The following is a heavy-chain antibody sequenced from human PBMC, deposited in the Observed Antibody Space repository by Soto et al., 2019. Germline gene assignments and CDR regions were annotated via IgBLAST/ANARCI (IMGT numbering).Heavy chain of an antibody. CDR3: ARDLVWFGELFDY. D-gene: IGHD3-10*01. CDR2: INAGNGNT. V-gene: IGHV1-3*01. J-gene: IGHJ4*02. Sequence: GASVKVSCKASGYTFTSYAIHWVRQAPGQRLEWMGWINAGNGNTKYSQKFQGRVTITRDTSASTAYMELSSLRSEDTAVYYCARDLVWFGELFDYWGQGTLVTVSS. CDR1: GYTFTSYA.